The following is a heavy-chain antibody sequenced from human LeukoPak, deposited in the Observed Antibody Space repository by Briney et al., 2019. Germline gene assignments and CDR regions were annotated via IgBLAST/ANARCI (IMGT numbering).Heavy chain of an antibody. D-gene: IGHD3-10*01. CDR2: IYHSGST. V-gene: IGHV4-39*07. Sequence: SETLSLTCSVSGASISSGSNYWGWIRQPPGKGLEWIGSIYHSGSTYYNPSLKSRVTISVDTSKNQFSLKLSSVPAADTAVYYCARDSVNYYGSGSYYIVSVCYMDVWGKGTTVTISS. CDR1: GASISSGSNY. J-gene: IGHJ6*03. CDR3: ARDSVNYYGSGSYYIVSVCYMDV.